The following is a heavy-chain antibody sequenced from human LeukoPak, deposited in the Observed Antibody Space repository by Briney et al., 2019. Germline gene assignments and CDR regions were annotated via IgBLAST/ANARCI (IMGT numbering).Heavy chain of an antibody. J-gene: IGHJ6*03. CDR2: TYTSGST. CDR3: ARNSGSYPEYYYYYYYMDV. V-gene: IGHV4-4*07. CDR1: GGSISSYY. D-gene: IGHD1-26*01. Sequence: SETLSPTCTVSGGSISSYYWSWIRQPAGKGLEWIGRTYTSGSTNYNPCLKSRVTMSVDTSKNQFSLKLSSVTAADTAVYYCARNSGSYPEYYYYYYYMDVWGKGTTVTVSS.